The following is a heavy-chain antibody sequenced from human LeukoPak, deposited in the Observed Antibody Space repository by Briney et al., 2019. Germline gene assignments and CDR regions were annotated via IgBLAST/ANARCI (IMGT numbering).Heavy chain of an antibody. CDR1: GYTFTGYY. Sequence: VSVKVSCKSSGYTFTGYYMHWVRQAPGQGLEWMGWISPNSGGTHYAQKFQGRVTMTRDTSISTAYMELTSLTSDDTAVYYCARGSSSGWYKYYFDYWGQGTLVTVSS. J-gene: IGHJ4*02. V-gene: IGHV1-2*02. CDR2: ISPNSGGT. CDR3: ARGSSSGWYKYYFDY. D-gene: IGHD6-13*01.